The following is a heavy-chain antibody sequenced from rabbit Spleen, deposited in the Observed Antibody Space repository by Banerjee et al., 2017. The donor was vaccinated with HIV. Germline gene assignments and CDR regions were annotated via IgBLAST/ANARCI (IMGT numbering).Heavy chain of an antibody. J-gene: IGHJ4*01. D-gene: IGHD8-1*01. CDR2: IYAGSGGST. V-gene: IGHV1S45*01. CDR3: ARDAGRSSYYADHFDL. Sequence: QEQLEESGGDLVKPEGSLTLTCTASGFSFSSGYDMCWVRQAPGKGLEWIACIYAGSGGSTYYASWAKGRFTISRSTSLNTVTLQLDSLTAADTATYFCARDAGRSSYYADHFDLWGPGTLVTVS. CDR1: GFSFSSGYD.